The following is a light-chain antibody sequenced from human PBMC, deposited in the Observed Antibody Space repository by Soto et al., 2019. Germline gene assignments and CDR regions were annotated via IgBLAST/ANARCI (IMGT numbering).Light chain of an antibody. CDR2: DAS. V-gene: IGKV3-11*01. CDR3: QQRSNWPSVT. CDR1: QSITNS. J-gene: IGKJ4*01. Sequence: ESVLTQSPATLSLSPGDRATLSCRASQSITNSLAWYRHQPGQPPRLLIYDASKRATGIPARFIGSGSGTHFTLTISSLEPEAFGLYYCQQRSNWPSVTFGGGTKVEIK.